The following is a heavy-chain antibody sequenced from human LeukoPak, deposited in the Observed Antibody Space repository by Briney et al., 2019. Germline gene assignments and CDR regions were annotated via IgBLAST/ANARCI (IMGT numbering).Heavy chain of an antibody. V-gene: IGHV4-34*01. CDR1: GGSFSGYY. CDR2: INHSGST. Sequence: SETLSLTCAVYGGSFSGYYWSWIRQPPGKGLEWIGEINHSGSTNYNPSLKSRVTMSVDTSKNQFSLKLSSVTAADTAVYYCARGLTASSATRYYYYYYYMDVWGKGTTVTVSS. D-gene: IGHD6-25*01. J-gene: IGHJ6*03. CDR3: ARGLTASSATRYYYYYYYMDV.